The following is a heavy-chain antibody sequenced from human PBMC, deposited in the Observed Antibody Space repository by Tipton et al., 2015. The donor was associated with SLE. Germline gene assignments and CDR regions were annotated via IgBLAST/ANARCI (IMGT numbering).Heavy chain of an antibody. CDR1: GFTFSGSA. D-gene: IGHD3-22*01. Sequence: SLRLSCAASGFTFSGSAMHWVRQASGKGLEWVGRIRSKANSYATAYAASVKGRFTISRDDSKNTAYLQMNSLKTEDTAVYYCTVDYYDSSGSHFGFDYWGQGTLVPVSS. V-gene: IGHV3-73*01. CDR3: TVDYYDSSGSHFGFDY. CDR2: IRSKANSYAT. J-gene: IGHJ4*02.